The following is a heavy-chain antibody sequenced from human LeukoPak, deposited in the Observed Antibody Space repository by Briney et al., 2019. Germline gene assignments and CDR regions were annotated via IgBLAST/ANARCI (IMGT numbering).Heavy chain of an antibody. CDR2: INPNSGGT. D-gene: IGHD3-9*01. J-gene: IGHJ4*02. V-gene: IGHV1-2*02. CDR3: ARSLDILTGYPIDY. Sequence: ASVKVSCKASGYTFTGYYMHWVRQAPGQGLEWMGWINPNSGGTNHAQKFQGRVTMTRDTSISTAYMELSRLRSDDTAVYYCARSLDILTGYPIDYWGQGTLVTVSS. CDR1: GYTFTGYY.